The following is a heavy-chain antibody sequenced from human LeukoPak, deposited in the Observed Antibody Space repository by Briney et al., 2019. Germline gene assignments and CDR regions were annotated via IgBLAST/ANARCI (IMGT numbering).Heavy chain of an antibody. V-gene: IGHV4-59*01. J-gene: IGHJ5*02. CDR3: ARAAGVRGVIITGFDP. CDR2: IYYSGST. Sequence: SETLSLTCTVSGGSISSYYWSWIRQPPGKGLEWIGYIYYSGSTNYNPSLKSRVTISVDTSKNQFSLKLSSMTAADTAVYYCARAAGVRGVIITGFDPWGQGTLVTVSS. CDR1: GGSISSYY. D-gene: IGHD3-10*01.